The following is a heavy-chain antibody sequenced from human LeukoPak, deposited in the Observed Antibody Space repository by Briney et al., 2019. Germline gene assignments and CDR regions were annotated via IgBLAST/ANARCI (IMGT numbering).Heavy chain of an antibody. J-gene: IGHJ5*02. Sequence: PSETLSLTCTVSGYSISSGYYWGWIRQPPGKGLEWIGSIYHSGSTYYNPSLKSRVTMSVDTSKTQFSLKLSSVTAADTAVYYCARYFDWLSRFDPWGQGTLVTVSS. CDR2: IYHSGST. CDR1: GYSISSGYY. V-gene: IGHV4-38-2*02. CDR3: ARYFDWLSRFDP. D-gene: IGHD3-9*01.